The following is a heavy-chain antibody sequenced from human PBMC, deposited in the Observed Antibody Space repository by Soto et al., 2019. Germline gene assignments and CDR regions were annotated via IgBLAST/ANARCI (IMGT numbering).Heavy chain of an antibody. CDR2: IHGSGGAT. CDR3: AKYHRLLWFWESNHYYYYDLMAV. D-gene: IGHD3-10*01. J-gene: IGHJ6*04. CDR1: GFTFSNYA. V-gene: IGHV3-23*01. Sequence: GGSLRLSCVASGFTFSNYAMNWVRQAPGKGLEWVSSIHGSGGATYHADSVKGRFTISRDDSKNTLYLQMNSLRVEDTAVYYCAKYHRLLWFWESNHYYYYDLMAVRGKGTKDTGSS.